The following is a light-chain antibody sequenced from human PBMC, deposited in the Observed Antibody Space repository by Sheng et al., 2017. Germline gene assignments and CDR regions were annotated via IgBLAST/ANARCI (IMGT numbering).Light chain of an antibody. CDR3: QSYDNDNVV. J-gene: IGLJ2*01. Sequence: FMLTQPHSVSESPGQTVTISCTRSTGAISANYVQWYQHRPGSSPITLIYEDDHRPSGVPDRFSGSLDSSSNSASLIISGLRTEDEADYYCQSYDNDNVVFGGGTKLTVL. CDR2: EDD. CDR1: TGAISANY. V-gene: IGLV6-57*01.